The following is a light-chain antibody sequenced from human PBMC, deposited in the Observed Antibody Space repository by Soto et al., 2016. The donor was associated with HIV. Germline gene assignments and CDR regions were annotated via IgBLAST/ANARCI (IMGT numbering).Light chain of an antibody. Sequence: SYELTQPPSVSVSPGQTARITCSGDALPKQYASWYQQKPGQAPVLVIYRDIERPSGIPERFSGSSSGTTVTLTISGVQAEDDADYYCQSADSSGTYRVFGGGTKLTVL. J-gene: IGLJ3*02. CDR3: QSADSSGTYRV. CDR2: RDI. CDR1: ALPKQY. V-gene: IGLV3-25*03.